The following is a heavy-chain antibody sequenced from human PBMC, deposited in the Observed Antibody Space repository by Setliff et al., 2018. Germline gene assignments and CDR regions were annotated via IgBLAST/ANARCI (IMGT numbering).Heavy chain of an antibody. J-gene: IGHJ4*02. CDR2: IITNTGKT. CDR1: GYTFTNYG. V-gene: IGHV1-18*01. Sequence: GASVKVSCKASGYTFTNYGFTWVRQAPGHGLEWMGMIITNTGKTSYPKKFQGRVTMTTDTYTGTGYMELKSLRSDDTAVYYCVRSSAPQVVLAADFDFWGQGTPVTVSS. CDR3: VRSSAPQVVLAADFDF. D-gene: IGHD6-19*01.